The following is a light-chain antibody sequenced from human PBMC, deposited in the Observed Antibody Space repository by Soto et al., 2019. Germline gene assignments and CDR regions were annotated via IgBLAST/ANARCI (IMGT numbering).Light chain of an antibody. J-gene: IGLJ1*01. CDR1: SSDVGGYNY. CDR2: DVS. V-gene: IGLV2-14*01. CDR3: SSYTSSVYV. Sequence: QSVLTQPASVSGSPGQSITISCTGTSSDVGGYNYVSWYQQHPGKAPKLMIYDVSKRPSGVSNRFSGSKSGNTASLTISGLQAEDEADYYCSSYTSSVYVFGTGTKVTVL.